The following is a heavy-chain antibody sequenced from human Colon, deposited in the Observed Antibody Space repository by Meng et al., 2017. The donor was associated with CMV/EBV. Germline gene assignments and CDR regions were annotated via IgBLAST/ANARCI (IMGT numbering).Heavy chain of an antibody. D-gene: IGHD2-15*01. J-gene: IGHJ4*02. CDR1: TFTSYD. V-gene: IGHV1-8*01. CDR3: ARFYPYCSGGKCYPYFDY. Sequence: TFTSYDINWGRQATGQGLEWMGWMNPNSGNTGYAQKFQGRVTMTRNTSISTAYMELSSLDFEDTAVYYCARFYPYCSGGKCYPYFDYWGQGALVTVSS. CDR2: MNPNSGNT.